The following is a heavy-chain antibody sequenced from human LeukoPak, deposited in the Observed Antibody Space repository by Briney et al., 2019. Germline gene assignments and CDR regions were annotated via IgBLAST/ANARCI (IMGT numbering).Heavy chain of an antibody. Sequence: SGGSPRLSCAASGFTFSSYGMHWVRQAPGKGLEWVAFIRYDGSNKYYADSVKGRFTISRDNSKNTLYLQMNSLRAEDTAVYYCVKDRGGQSQLDYWGQGTLVTVSS. CDR3: VKDRGGQSQLDY. V-gene: IGHV3-30*02. CDR2: IRYDGSNK. J-gene: IGHJ4*02. CDR1: GFTFSSYG. D-gene: IGHD6-25*01.